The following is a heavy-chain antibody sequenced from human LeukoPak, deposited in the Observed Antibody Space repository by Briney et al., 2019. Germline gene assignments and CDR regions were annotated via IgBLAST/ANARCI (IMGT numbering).Heavy chain of an antibody. CDR1: GFTFNTYS. J-gene: IGHJ2*01. V-gene: IGHV3-21*01. CDR2: ISSWNYFI. Sequence: GGSLRLSCAASGFTFNTYSMNWVRQAPGKGLEWVSSISSWNYFIYYADSVKGRFTISRDNAKNSLYLQMNSLRAEDTAVYYCARCYGDYWYFDLWGRGTLVTVSS. CDR3: ARCYGDYWYFDL. D-gene: IGHD4-17*01.